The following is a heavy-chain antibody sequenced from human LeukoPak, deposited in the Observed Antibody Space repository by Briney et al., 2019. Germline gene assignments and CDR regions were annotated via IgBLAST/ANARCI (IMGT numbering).Heavy chain of an antibody. CDR1: GGSISSSSF. CDR2: IFYSGST. J-gene: IGHJ4*02. V-gene: IGHV4-39*01. Sequence: PSETLSLTCTVSGGSISSSSFWGWIRRPPGKGLEWTGHIFYSGSTYYNPSLKSRVTLSVDTSDNQFSLRLTSVSAADTAIYYCARRGITYSTSYFDSWGQGILVTVSP. D-gene: IGHD6-13*01. CDR3: ARRGITYSTSYFDS.